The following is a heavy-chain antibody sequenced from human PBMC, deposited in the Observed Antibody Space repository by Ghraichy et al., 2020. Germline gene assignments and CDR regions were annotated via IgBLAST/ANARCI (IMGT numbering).Heavy chain of an antibody. Sequence: SETLSLTCTVSGASISGFYWSWIRQPPGKGLEWIGHIYYSGTTNYSPSLKSRVTISVDTSKNQFSLKLSSVTAADTAVYYCARGLIVVVPAAMRSGFDPWGQGTLVTVSS. D-gene: IGHD2-2*01. V-gene: IGHV4-59*01. CDR1: GASISGFY. J-gene: IGHJ5*02. CDR2: IYYSGTT. CDR3: ARGLIVVVPAAMRSGFDP.